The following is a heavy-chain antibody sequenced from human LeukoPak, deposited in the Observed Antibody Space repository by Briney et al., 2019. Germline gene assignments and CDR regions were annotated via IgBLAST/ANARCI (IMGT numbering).Heavy chain of an antibody. CDR1: GFIFSSHA. V-gene: IGHV3-23*01. J-gene: IGHJ4*02. D-gene: IGHD6-13*01. Sequence: GGSLRLSCETSGFIFSSHAMNWVRQAPGKGLEWVSGISPGGGPTYYADSVRGRFSISRDDLKDTLYLQMNSLRAEDTAVYYCARSWSFDYWGQGTLVTVSS. CDR3: ARSWSFDY. CDR2: ISPGGGPT.